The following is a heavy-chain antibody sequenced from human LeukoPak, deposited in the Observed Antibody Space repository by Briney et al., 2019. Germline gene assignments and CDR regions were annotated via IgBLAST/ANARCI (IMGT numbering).Heavy chain of an antibody. CDR1: GFTFDDYA. J-gene: IGHJ6*03. CDR3: ALDPDLEDYYYYYYMDV. Sequence: GGSLRLSCAASGFTFDDYAMHWVRQAPGKGLEWVSGISWNSGTIGYADSVKGRFTISRDNAKNSLYLQMNSLRAEDTAVYYCALDPDLEDYYYYYYMDVWGKGTTVTVSS. CDR2: ISWNSGTI. V-gene: IGHV3-9*01.